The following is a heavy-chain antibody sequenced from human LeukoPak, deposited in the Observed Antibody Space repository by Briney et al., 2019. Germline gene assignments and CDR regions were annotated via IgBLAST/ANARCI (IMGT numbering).Heavy chain of an antibody. V-gene: IGHV4-59*08. CDR2: IYYSGST. CDR3: ARAPGVVTYFDY. CDR1: GGSISSYY. Sequence: SETLSLTCTVSGGSISSYYWSWIRQPPGKGLEWIGYIYYSGSTNYNTSLKSRVTISVDTSKNQFSLKLSSVTAADTAVYYCARAPGVVTYFDYWGQGTLVTVSS. J-gene: IGHJ4*02. D-gene: IGHD3-3*01.